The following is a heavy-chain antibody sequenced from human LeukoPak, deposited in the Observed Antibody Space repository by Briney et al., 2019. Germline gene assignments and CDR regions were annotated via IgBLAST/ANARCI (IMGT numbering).Heavy chain of an antibody. CDR3: ARAPSGNYFYDY. V-gene: IGHV1-8*01. D-gene: IGHD6-19*01. CDR1: GYTFTTYD. CDR2: MSPNSGNT. J-gene: IGHJ4*02. Sequence: ASVKVSCKASGYTFTTYDINWVRQATGQGLEWMGWMSPNSGNTGYAQNFQGRVTMTRNASIATAYMELSSLRSEDTAVYYCARAPSGNYFYDYWGQGTLVTVSS.